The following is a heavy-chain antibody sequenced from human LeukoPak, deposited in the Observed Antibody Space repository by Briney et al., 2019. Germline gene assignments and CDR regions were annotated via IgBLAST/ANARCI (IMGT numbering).Heavy chain of an antibody. CDR1: GGSISSYY. J-gene: IGHJ6*03. V-gene: IGHV4-4*07. Sequence: SETLSLTCTVSGGSISSYYWSWIRQPAGKGLEWIGRIYTSGSTNYNPSLKSRVTMSVDTSKNQFSLKLSSVTAADTAVYYCARDLQKQLRYYYYMDVWGKGTTVTVSS. CDR3: ARDLQKQLRYYYYMDV. D-gene: IGHD1-1*01. CDR2: IYTSGST.